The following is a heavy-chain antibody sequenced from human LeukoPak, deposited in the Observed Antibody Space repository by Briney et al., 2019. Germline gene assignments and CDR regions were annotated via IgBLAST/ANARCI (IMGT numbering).Heavy chain of an antibody. Sequence: GGSLRLSCAASGFTFRNAWLRWVRQAPGKGLEWVGRIKSKTDGGTTDYAAPVKGRFTISRDDSKNTLYPQMNSLKTEDTAVYYCTTETRAREAEIDYWGPGTLVTVSS. CDR3: TTETRAREAEIDY. V-gene: IGHV3-15*01. CDR1: GFTFRNAW. D-gene: IGHD4-23*01. J-gene: IGHJ4*02. CDR2: IKSKTDGGTT.